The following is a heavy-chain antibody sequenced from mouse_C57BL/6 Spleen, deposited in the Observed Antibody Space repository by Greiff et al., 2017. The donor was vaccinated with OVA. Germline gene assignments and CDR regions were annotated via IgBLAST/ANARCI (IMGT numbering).Heavy chain of an antibody. CDR1: GYTFTSYW. D-gene: IGHD2-4*01. J-gene: IGHJ4*01. CDR2: IYPGSGST. Sequence: VKLQQPGAELVKPGASVKMSCKASGYTFTSYWITWVKQRPGQGLEWIGDIYPGSGSTNYNEKFKSKATLTVDTSSSTAYMQLSSLTSEDSAVYYCARKRNYAGFYAMDYWGQGTSVTVSS. V-gene: IGHV1-55*01. CDR3: ARKRNYAGFYAMDY.